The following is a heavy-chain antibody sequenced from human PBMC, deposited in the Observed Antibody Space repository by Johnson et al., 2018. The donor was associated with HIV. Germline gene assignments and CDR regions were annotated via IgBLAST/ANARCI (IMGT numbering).Heavy chain of an antibody. CDR3: ARAYNYPI. D-gene: IGHD1-1*01. V-gene: IGHV3-NL1*01. J-gene: IGHJ3*02. Sequence: QVQLVESGGGVVQPGRSLRLSCAASGFTFSSYAMHWVRQAPGKGLEWVSAISGSGCSTYYADSVKGRFTISRDNSKNTLFLQMNSLRVEDTAVYYCARAYNYPIWGQGTMVTVSS. CDR2: ISGSGCST. CDR1: GFTFSSYA.